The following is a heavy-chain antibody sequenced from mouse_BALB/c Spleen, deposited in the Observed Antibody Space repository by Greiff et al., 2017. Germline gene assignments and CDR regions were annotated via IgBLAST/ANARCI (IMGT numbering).Heavy chain of an antibody. J-gene: IGHJ2*01. D-gene: IGHD2-10*02. CDR1: GYSFTGYY. CDR3: ARAEYGNYFDY. CDR2: ISCYNGAT. Sequence: EVQLQQSGPELVEPGASVTISCKASGYSFTGYYIHWVQQRPGKSLEWIGDISCYNGATSYNQKFKGKATFTVDTSSSTAYMQFNSQTSEDSVVYYCARAEYGNYFDYWGQGTTLTVSS. V-gene: IGHV1S30*01.